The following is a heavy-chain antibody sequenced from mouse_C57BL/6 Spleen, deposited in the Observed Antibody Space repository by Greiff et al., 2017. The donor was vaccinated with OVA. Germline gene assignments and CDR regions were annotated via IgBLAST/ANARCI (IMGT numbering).Heavy chain of an antibody. D-gene: IGHD2-4*01. J-gene: IGHJ3*01. CDR3: AAIYYDYAWFAY. CDR2: INPSNRGT. CDR1: GYTFTSYW. Sequence: VKLQQPGTELVKPGASVKLSCKASGYTFTSYWMHWVKQRPGQGLEWIGNINPSNRGTNYNEKFKSKATLTVDKSSSTAYMQLSSLTSEDSAVYYCAAIYYDYAWFAYWGQGTLVTVSA. V-gene: IGHV1-53*01.